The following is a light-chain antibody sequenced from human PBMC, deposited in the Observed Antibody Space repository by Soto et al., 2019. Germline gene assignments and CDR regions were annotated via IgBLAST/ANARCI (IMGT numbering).Light chain of an antibody. CDR2: ATS. CDR3: QQTYDLPRT. CDR1: QDIRNY. V-gene: IGKV1-39*01. Sequence: DIQMTQSPSSLSASAGDRVTITCRASQDIRNYFNWYQQKPGKAPKLLIYATSTLQSGVPSRFSGSGSGTDFTLTITDLQPEDFASYFCQQTYDLPRTFGQGTKVDIK. J-gene: IGKJ1*01.